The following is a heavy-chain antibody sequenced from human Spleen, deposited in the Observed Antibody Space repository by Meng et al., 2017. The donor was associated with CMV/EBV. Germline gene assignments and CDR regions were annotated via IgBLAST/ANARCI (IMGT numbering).Heavy chain of an antibody. J-gene: IGHJ4*02. D-gene: IGHD1-1*01. CDR2: IKEDGTDK. Sequence: GESLKISCAASGFNFKTYWMTWVRQAPGKGLEWVANIKEDGTDKNYVDSVKGRFTISRDNVKNSVYLQMNSLRADDTAVYYRAKVGSSTRLERDWGQGTLVTVSS. V-gene: IGHV3-7*01. CDR3: AKVGSSTRLERD. CDR1: GFNFKTYW.